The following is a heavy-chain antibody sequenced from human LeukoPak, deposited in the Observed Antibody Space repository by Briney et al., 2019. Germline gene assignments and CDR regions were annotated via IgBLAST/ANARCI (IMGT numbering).Heavy chain of an antibody. Sequence: ASVKVSCKASGYTFTSYYMHWVRQAPGQGLGWMGIINPSGGGTSYAQKFQGRVTMTRDTSTNTVYMELSSLRSEDTAVYYCARDRMVAASMPFDPWGQGTLVTVSS. D-gene: IGHD2-15*01. J-gene: IGHJ5*02. V-gene: IGHV1-46*01. CDR2: INPSGGGT. CDR3: ARDRMVAASMPFDP. CDR1: GYTFTSYY.